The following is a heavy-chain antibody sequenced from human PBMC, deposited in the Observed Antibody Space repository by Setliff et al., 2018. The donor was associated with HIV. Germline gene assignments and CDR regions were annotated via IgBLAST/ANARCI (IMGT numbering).Heavy chain of an antibody. D-gene: IGHD5-12*01. CDR3: TTDLGTRYDTPVY. CDR1: GLGFTTAW. V-gene: IGHV3-15*01. J-gene: IGHJ4*02. CDR2: IKDKANGGAI. Sequence: PGGSLRLSCAATGLGFTTAWMSWVRQVPGKGLEWVGRIKDKANGGAIDYAAPLKGRFTISRDDSKTTLYLQMSSLKTEDTAVYYCTTDLGTRYDTPVYWGQGTLVTVSS.